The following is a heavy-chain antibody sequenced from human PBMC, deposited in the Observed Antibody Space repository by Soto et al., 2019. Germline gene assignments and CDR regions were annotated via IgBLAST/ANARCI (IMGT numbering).Heavy chain of an antibody. V-gene: IGHV2-5*02. J-gene: IGHJ4*02. CDR2: IFWDDDL. D-gene: IGHD3-10*01. CDR3: AHRRRGTAPTAFVDY. Sequence: QITLKESGPTLVKPTQTLTLTCTFSGSSLNTRGVAVGWIRQPPGKALEFLGFIFWDDDLRYSPSMKNRLTTTKDPSRNPGFLIITTMDPVDTATYYCAHRRRGTAPTAFVDYWGPGALVTVSS. CDR1: GSSLNTRGVA.